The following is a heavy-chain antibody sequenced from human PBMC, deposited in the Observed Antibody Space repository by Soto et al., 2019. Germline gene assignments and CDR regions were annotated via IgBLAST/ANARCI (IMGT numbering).Heavy chain of an antibody. CDR3: ARDRSLQPLVDNWFDP. CDR2: IYYSGST. Sequence: SETLSLTCTVSGGSISSSSYYWGWIRQPPGKGLEWIGSIYYSGSTYYNPSLKSRVTISVDTSKNQFSLKLSSVTAADTAVYYCARDRSLQPLVDNWFDPWGQGTLVTVSS. J-gene: IGHJ5*02. CDR1: GGSISSSSYY. D-gene: IGHD3-9*01. V-gene: IGHV4-39*01.